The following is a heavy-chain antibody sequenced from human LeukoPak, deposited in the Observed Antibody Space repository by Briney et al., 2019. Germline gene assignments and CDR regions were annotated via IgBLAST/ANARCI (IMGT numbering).Heavy chain of an antibody. CDR1: GGSFSGYY. CDR3: ARRVYCTGGACRNWYFDL. V-gene: IGHV4-34*01. CDR2: INHSGST. Sequence: KPSETLSLTCAVYGGSFSGYYWSWIRQPPGKGLEWIGEINHSGSTNYNPSLKSRVTISVDTSKNQFSLKLSSVTAADTAVYYCARRVYCTGGACRNWYFDLWGRGTLVTVSS. D-gene: IGHD2-8*02. J-gene: IGHJ2*01.